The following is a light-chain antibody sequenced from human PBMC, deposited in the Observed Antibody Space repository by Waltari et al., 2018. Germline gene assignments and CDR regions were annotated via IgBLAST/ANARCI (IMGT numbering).Light chain of an antibody. V-gene: IGKV1-27*01. Sequence: DIQMTQSPSSLSASVGDRVTITCRASQGISNYVVWYQQRPGKVPKLLIYAASTLQSGVPSRLSGRGSGTDFAGAISSLQPEDVATYYCQEYNSAPVTFGGGTKVEIK. CDR1: QGISNY. CDR2: AAS. CDR3: QEYNSAPVT. J-gene: IGKJ4*01.